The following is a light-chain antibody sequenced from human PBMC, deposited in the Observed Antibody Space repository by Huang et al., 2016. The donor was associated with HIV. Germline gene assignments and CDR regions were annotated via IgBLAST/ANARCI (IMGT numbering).Light chain of an antibody. V-gene: IGKV3-15*01. Sequence: ETVMTQSPATLSVSPGERATLSCRASQSVSSNLAWYQQKPGQPPRLLIYGASTGATGIPARFSGSGSGTEFTLTISSLQSEDFAVYHCQQYDNWPPTFGQGTKVESN. CDR1: QSVSSN. J-gene: IGKJ2*01. CDR2: GAS. CDR3: QQYDNWPPT.